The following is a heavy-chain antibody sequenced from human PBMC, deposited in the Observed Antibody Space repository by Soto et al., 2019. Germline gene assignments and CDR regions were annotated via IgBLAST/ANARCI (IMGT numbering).Heavy chain of an antibody. CDR2: IFHSGST. CDR3: ARGLQYGGNSAY. V-gene: IGHV4-38-2*01. CDR1: GYSISSGYY. J-gene: IGHJ4*02. Sequence: TLSLTCGVSGYSISSGYYWGWIRQPPGKGLEWIAGIFHSGSTYYNPSLKSRVTISVDTSKNQFSLKLSSVTAADTAVYYCARGLQYGGNSAYWGQGTQVTVSS. D-gene: IGHD2-21*02.